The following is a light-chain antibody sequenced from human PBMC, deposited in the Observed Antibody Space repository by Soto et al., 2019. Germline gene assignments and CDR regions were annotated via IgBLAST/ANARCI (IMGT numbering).Light chain of an antibody. Sequence: EIVMTQSPLSLSVTPGQPASVSFKSSQSXLHITGETFLFWYLQKPGQSPQLLIYEVSTRVSGVPDRFSGSGSGTDFTLEISRVETDDVGIYYCMQSTQLPPTFGQGTRLEIK. J-gene: IGKJ5*01. CDR2: EVS. CDR3: MQSTQLPPT. CDR1: QSXLHITGETF. V-gene: IGKV2D-29*02.